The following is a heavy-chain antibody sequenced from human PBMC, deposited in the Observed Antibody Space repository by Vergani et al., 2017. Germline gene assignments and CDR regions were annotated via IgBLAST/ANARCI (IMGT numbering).Heavy chain of an antibody. CDR3: ARDLMAYYYDSSGSTLYWYFDL. Sequence: QLQESGPGLVKPSATLSLTCSVSGASISSGSYYWSWIRQPAGKGLEWIGRIYTSGSTNYNPSLKSRVTISVDTSKNQFSLKLSSVTAADTAVYYCARDLMAYYYDSSGSTLYWYFDLWGRGTLVTVSS. J-gene: IGHJ2*01. CDR1: GASISSGSYY. CDR2: IYTSGST. V-gene: IGHV4-61*02. D-gene: IGHD3-22*01.